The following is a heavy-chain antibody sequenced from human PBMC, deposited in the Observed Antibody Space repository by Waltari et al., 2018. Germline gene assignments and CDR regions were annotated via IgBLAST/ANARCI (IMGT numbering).Heavy chain of an antibody. CDR3: ARPYSSGWYINFDY. J-gene: IGHJ4*02. D-gene: IGHD6-19*01. CDR2: IKQDGSES. CDR1: GFTFSSYS. Sequence: EVQLVESGGGWVQPGGSLRLSCTASGFTFSSYSLVWVRQAPGKGLEWVATIKQDGSESYYVDSVKGRFTFSRDNAKNSLYLQMNSLRAEDTAVYYCARPYSSGWYINFDYWGQGTLVTVSS. V-gene: IGHV3-7*01.